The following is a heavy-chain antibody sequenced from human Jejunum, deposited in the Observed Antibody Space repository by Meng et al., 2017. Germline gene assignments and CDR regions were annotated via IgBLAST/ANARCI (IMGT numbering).Heavy chain of an antibody. CDR2: AST. CDR3: ARAGYHRPGDY. Sequence: QVQLQESGPGLVRPSETLSLICTVSGGSVSRAGYQWGWIRQPPGKGLEWIGYASTNYNPSLKSRVTISLDTSRNQFSLSLSSVTAADTAVYYCARAGYHRPGDYWGPGSLVPGSS. J-gene: IGHJ4*02. V-gene: IGHV4-61*08. CDR1: GGSVSRAGYQ. D-gene: IGHD6-13*01.